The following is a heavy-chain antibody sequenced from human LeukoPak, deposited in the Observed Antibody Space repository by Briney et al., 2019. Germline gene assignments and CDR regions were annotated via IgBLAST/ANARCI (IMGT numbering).Heavy chain of an antibody. V-gene: IGHV4-34*01. Sequence: SETLSLTCAVYGGSFSGYYWSRIRQPPGKGLEWIGEINHSGSTNYNPSLKSRVTISVDTSKNQFSLKLSSVTAADTAVYYCARGQRVGYCSSTSCPRGGYYYYYGMDVWGKGTTVTVSS. CDR3: ARGQRVGYCSSTSCPRGGYYYYYGMDV. J-gene: IGHJ6*04. CDR2: INHSGST. D-gene: IGHD2-2*03. CDR1: GGSFSGYY.